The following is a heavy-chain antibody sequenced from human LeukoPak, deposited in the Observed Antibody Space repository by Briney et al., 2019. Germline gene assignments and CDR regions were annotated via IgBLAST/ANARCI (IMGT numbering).Heavy chain of an antibody. V-gene: IGHV1-2*02. CDR3: ARGHRPDY. J-gene: IGHJ4*02. Sequence: GASVKVSCTASGYTFTGYYMHWVRQAPGQGLEWMGWINPNSGDTHYAQKFQGRVTMTSDMSINTAYMELSRLRSDDTAVYYCARGHRPDYWGQGTLVTVSS. CDR2: INPNSGDT. CDR1: GYTFTGYY.